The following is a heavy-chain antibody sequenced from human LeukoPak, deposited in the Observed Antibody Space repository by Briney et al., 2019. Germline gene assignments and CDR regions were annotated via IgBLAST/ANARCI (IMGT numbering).Heavy chain of an antibody. CDR2: IYPVDSDT. J-gene: IGHJ6*02. CDR3: ARLSYYGSAHYGMDV. D-gene: IGHD3-10*01. CDR1: GYPFTSYW. V-gene: IGHV5-51*01. Sequence: AGESLKISCKGSGYPFTSYWIGWVRQMPGKGLEWMGIIYPVDSDTRYRPSFQGQVTISADKSISTAFLPWSSLRASDTAMYYCARLSYYGSAHYGMDVWGQGTTVTVSS.